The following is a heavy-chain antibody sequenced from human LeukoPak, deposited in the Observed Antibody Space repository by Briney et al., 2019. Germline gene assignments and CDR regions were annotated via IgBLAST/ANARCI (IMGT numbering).Heavy chain of an antibody. J-gene: IGHJ4*02. CDR1: GDSITNYY. CDR2: IYYSGSA. D-gene: IGHD6-13*01. V-gene: IGHV4-59*08. CDR3: ASGVTAAEFDY. Sequence: SETLSLTCAVSGDSITNYYGTWIRQPPGKGLEWIGYIYYSGSAKYNPSLKSRVSMSIDMSKKQISLKVTSVTAADTAVYYCASGVTAAEFDYWGQGTLVTVSS.